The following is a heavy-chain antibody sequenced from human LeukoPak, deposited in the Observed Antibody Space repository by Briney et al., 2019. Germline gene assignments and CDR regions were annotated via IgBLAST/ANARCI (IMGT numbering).Heavy chain of an antibody. V-gene: IGHV3-23*01. CDR2: ISAGGGTT. D-gene: IGHD2-2*01. J-gene: IGHJ4*02. Sequence: GGSLRLSSAASGFTFSSYAMSWVRQAPGKGLEWVSGISAGGGTTSYADSVKGRFTISRDNARNTLYVQMNSLRDEDTAVYYCSKGRCSSTSCSPGEYWGQGTLVTVSS. CDR3: SKGRCSSTSCSPGEY. CDR1: GFTFSSYA.